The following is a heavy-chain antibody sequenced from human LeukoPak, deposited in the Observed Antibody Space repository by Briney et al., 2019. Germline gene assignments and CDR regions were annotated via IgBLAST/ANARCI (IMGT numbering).Heavy chain of an antibody. CDR2: MYSRGDT. Sequence: AGGSLRLSCVASGFTVSDNYMSWVRQAPGKGLEWVSVMYSRGDTYYANSVKGRFTFSRDISKNTLYLQMDGLRNEDTAMYYCARDASQVPAAGVLASSGQGTLVIVSS. D-gene: IGHD6-13*01. V-gene: IGHV3-53*01. J-gene: IGHJ5*01. CDR1: GFTVSDNY. CDR3: ARDASQVPAAGVLAS.